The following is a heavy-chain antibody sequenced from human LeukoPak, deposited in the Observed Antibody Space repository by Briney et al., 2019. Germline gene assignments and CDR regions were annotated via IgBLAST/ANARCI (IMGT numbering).Heavy chain of an antibody. J-gene: IGHJ4*02. CDR2: IKLDGSEE. CDR3: VRDRGRASVDY. V-gene: IGHV3-7*01. Sequence: GGSLRFSCEASGFTFSSYWMSWFRKAPGKGLEWVANIKLDGSEENYVDSVKGRLTISRDNAKNSLYLQMNSLRVEDTAVYYCVRDRGRASVDYWGQGTLVTVSS. D-gene: IGHD1-26*01. CDR1: GFTFSSYW.